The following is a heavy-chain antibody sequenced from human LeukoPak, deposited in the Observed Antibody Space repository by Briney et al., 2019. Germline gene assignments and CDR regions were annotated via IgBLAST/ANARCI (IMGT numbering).Heavy chain of an antibody. CDR3: AREGSDYYGSGSYYRSYYYYMDV. V-gene: IGHV3-30*03. D-gene: IGHD3-10*01. CDR1: RFTLSSYG. J-gene: IGHJ6*03. Sequence: PGRSLRLSCAASRFTLSSYGIHWVRQAPGKGLQWVAAISDDGGNKYYSDSMKGRFTISRDNSQNLVYLQMNSLRTEDTAVYYCAREGSDYYGSGSYYRSYYYYMDVWGKGTTVTISS. CDR2: ISDDGGNK.